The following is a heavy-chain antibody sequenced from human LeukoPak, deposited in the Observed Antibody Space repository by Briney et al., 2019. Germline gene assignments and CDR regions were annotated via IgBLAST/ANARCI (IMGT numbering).Heavy chain of an antibody. CDR2: ISYDGSDK. V-gene: IGHV3-30-3*01. CDR1: GFTFNNYA. D-gene: IGHD6-19*01. CDR3: ARAIAVADNKYFDY. Sequence: GGSLRLSCAGSGFTFNNYAMHWVRQAPGKGLAWVAVISYDGSDKYYADSVKGRFTISRDNSKNMLFLQMNSLRVEDTAVYHCARAIAVADNKYFDYWGQGTLVTVSS. J-gene: IGHJ4*02.